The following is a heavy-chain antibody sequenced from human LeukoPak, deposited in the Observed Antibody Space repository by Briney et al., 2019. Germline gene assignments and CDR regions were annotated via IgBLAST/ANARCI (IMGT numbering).Heavy chain of an antibody. J-gene: IGHJ3*02. CDR1: GGTLSSYA. Sequence: ASVKVSCKASGGTLSSYAISWLRQAPGKGLGWRGGIIPIFGTANYAQKFQGRVTITADESTSTAYMELSSLRSEDTAVYYCARREAVKIQNDAFDIWGQGTMVTVSS. V-gene: IGHV1-69*13. CDR3: ARREAVKIQNDAFDI. D-gene: IGHD5-18*01. CDR2: IIPIFGTA.